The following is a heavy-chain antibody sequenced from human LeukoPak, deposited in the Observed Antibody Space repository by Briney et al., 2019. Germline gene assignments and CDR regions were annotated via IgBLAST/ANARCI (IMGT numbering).Heavy chain of an antibody. J-gene: IGHJ4*02. CDR2: IYTSGST. CDR1: GGSISIYY. D-gene: IGHD1-26*01. Sequence: SETLSLTCTVSGGSISIYYWSWIRQPAGKGLEWIGRIYTSGSTNYNPSLKSRVTMSVDTSKNQFSLKLSSVTAADTAVYYCARTDPELLTFDYWGQGTLVTVSS. V-gene: IGHV4-4*07. CDR3: ARTDPELLTFDY.